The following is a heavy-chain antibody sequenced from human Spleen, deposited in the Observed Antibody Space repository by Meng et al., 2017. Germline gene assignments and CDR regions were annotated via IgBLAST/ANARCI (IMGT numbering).Heavy chain of an antibody. Sequence: GESLKISCAASGFTFSNAWMSWVRQAPGKGLEWVCRIKSKTDGGTTDYAAPVKGRFTISRDDSKNTLYLQMNSLKTEDTAVYYCTTEIPMVREINPYDYYYAMDVWGLGTTVTVSS. CDR1: GFTFSNAW. CDR3: TTEIPMVREINPYDYYYAMDV. CDR2: IKSKTDGGTT. J-gene: IGHJ6*02. D-gene: IGHD3-10*01. V-gene: IGHV3-15*01.